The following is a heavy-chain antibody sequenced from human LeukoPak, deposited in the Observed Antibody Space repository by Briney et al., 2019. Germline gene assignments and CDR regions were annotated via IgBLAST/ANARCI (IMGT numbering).Heavy chain of an antibody. CDR1: GGSFSGYY. Sequence: SETLSLTCAVYGGSFSGYYWSWIRQPPGKGLEWIGEINHSGSTNDNPSLKSRVTISVDKSKNQFSLKLSSMTAADTAVYYCARYSSGWEYYFDYWGQGTLVTVSS. V-gene: IGHV4-34*01. CDR2: INHSGST. CDR3: ARYSSGWEYYFDY. D-gene: IGHD6-19*01. J-gene: IGHJ4*02.